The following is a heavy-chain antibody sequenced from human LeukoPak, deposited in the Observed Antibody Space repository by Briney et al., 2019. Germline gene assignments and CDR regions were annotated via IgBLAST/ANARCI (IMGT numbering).Heavy chain of an antibody. CDR3: AKGLVVVPATPVDY. J-gene: IGHJ4*02. V-gene: IGHV3-23*01. D-gene: IGHD2-15*01. Sequence: GGSLRLSCAASGFTFSSYAMSWVRQAPGKGLEWVSAISGSGGSTPYADSVKGRFTISRDNSKNTLYLQMNSLRAEDTAVYYCAKGLVVVPATPVDYWGQGTLVTVSP. CDR1: GFTFSSYA. CDR2: ISGSGGST.